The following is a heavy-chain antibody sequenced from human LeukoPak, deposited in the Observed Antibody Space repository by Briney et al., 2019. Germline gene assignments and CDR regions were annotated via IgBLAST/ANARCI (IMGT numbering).Heavy chain of an antibody. Sequence: GGSLRLSCTASGFTFGDYAMSWVRQAPGKGLEWVGFIRSKAYGGTTEYAASVKGRFTISRDDSKSIAYLQMNSLKTEDTAVYYCTRVTPTHYYDSSGYYSWGQGTLVTVSS. CDR1: GFTFGDYA. J-gene: IGHJ4*02. CDR3: TRVTPTHYYDSSGYYS. V-gene: IGHV3-49*04. D-gene: IGHD3-22*01. CDR2: IRSKAYGGTT.